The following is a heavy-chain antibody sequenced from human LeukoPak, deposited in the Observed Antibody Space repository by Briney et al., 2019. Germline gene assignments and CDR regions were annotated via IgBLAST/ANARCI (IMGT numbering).Heavy chain of an antibody. CDR3: ARDRAAGIFDY. CDR2: IYDSGST. Sequence: SETLSLTCTVSGGSISSYYWSWIRQPPGKGLEWIGYIYDSGSTNYNPSLKSRVTISVDTSKNQFSLKLSSVTAADTAVYYCARDRAAGIFDYWGQGTPVTVSS. J-gene: IGHJ4*02. D-gene: IGHD6-13*01. CDR1: GGSISSYY. V-gene: IGHV4-59*01.